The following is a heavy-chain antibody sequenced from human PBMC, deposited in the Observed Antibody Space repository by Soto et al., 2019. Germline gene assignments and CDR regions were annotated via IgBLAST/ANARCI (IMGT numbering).Heavy chain of an antibody. CDR3: ARLGNCRGGSCYPNWFDP. V-gene: IGHV4-30-2*01. J-gene: IGHJ5*02. Sequence: PSETLSLTCAVSGGSISSGDYSWSWIRQPPGKGLEWIGYIYQSGSAYYNPSLKSRVTISLDRSKNHFSLKLTSVTAADTAVYYCARLGNCRGGSCYPNWFDPWGQGTLVTVSS. CDR2: IYQSGSA. CDR1: GGSISSGDYS. D-gene: IGHD2-15*01.